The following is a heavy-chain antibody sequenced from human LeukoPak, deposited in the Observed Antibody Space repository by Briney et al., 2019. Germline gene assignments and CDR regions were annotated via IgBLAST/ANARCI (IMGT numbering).Heavy chain of an antibody. CDR1: GFTFSSYA. D-gene: IGHD3-22*01. CDR2: ISYDGSNK. V-gene: IGHV3-30-3*01. CDR3: ARVHAPRAYYDSSGSQGDLGY. Sequence: GGSLRLSCAASGFTFSSYAMHWVRRAPGKGLEWVAVISYDGSNKYYADSVKGRFTISRDNSKNTLYLQMNSLRAEDTAVYYCARVHAPRAYYDSSGSQGDLGYWGQGTLVTVSS. J-gene: IGHJ4*02.